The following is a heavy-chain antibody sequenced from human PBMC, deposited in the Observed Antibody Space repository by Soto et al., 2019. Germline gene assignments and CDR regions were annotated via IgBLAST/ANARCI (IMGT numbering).Heavy chain of an antibody. CDR2: ISYDGSNK. V-gene: IGHV3-30*18. CDR1: GFTFSSYG. CDR3: AKDSVGGVATIWGYFDY. Sequence: GGSLRLSCAASGFTFSSYGMHWVRQAPGRGLEWVAVISYDGSNKYYADSVKGRFTISRDNSKNTLYLQMNSLRAEDTAVYYCAKDSVGGVATIWGYFDYWGQGTLVTVSS. D-gene: IGHD5-12*01. J-gene: IGHJ4*02.